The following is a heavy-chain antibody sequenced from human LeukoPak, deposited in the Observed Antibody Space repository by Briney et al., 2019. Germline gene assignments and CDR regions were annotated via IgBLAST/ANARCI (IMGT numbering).Heavy chain of an antibody. J-gene: IGHJ5*02. CDR1: GFTFSNYA. Sequence: GGSLRLSCAASGFTFSNYAMTWVRQGPAKGLEWVSAVSGSGGTTYYADSVKGRFTISRDNSKNTLYPQLSSLRVDDTAVYFNWFDPWGQGTLVTVSS. CDR2: VSGSGGTT. V-gene: IGHV3-23*01. CDR3: WFDP.